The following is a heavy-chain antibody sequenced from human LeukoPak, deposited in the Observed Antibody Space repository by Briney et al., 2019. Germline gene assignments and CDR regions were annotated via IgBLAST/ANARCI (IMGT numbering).Heavy chain of an antibody. D-gene: IGHD5-18*01. CDR2: INPSDGST. CDR3: ATLFDHTAMTPY. J-gene: IGHJ4*02. V-gene: IGHV1-46*01. Sequence: GASVKVSCKASGYTFTSYYMHWVRQAPGQGLEWMGKINPSDGSTRYAQKFQGRVTMTRDMSTSTAYMELRSLRSDDTAVYYCATLFDHTAMTPYWGQGTLVTVSS. CDR1: GYTFTSYY.